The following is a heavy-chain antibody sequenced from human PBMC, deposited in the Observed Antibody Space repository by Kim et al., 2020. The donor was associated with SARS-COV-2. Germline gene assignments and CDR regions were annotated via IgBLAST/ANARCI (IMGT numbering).Heavy chain of an antibody. J-gene: IGHJ4*02. V-gene: IGHV3-23*01. CDR3: GASYGALYDLDY. CDR1: GFTFSSFA. CDR2: IAAGGGTT. D-gene: IGHD3-16*01. Sequence: GGSLRLSCAASGFTFSSFAMTWVRQTPGRGLEWVSHIAAGGGTTYSPNLMGRRTTSSDNTAKNTPLYLIDLRPEDTAVVYCGASYGALYDLDYWGPG.